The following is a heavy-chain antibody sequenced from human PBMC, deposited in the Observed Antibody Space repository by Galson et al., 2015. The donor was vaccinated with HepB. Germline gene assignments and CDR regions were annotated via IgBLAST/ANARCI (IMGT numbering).Heavy chain of an antibody. CDR1: GFTFSSYA. V-gene: IGHV3-23*01. CDR3: AKDLDSWWPYINYYYYYGMDV. J-gene: IGHJ6*02. D-gene: IGHD2-8*01. Sequence: SLRLSCAASGFTFSSYAMSWVRQAPGKGLEWVSAISGSGGSTYYADSVKGRFTISRDTSKNTLYLQMNSLRAEDTAVYYCAKDLDSWWPYINYYYYYGMDVWGQGTTVTVSS. CDR2: ISGSGGST.